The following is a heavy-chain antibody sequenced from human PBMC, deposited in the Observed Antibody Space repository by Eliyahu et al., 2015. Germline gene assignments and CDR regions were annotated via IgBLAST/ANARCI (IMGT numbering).Heavy chain of an antibody. V-gene: IGHV3-23*01. J-gene: IGHJ4*02. CDR3: AAIIPAAHFDY. CDR1: GFPFXSYA. Sequence: EVQLLESGGGLEQPGGSLRLSXXASGFPFXSYALXWARQAPGKGLEWVSSISGSGDSTYYADSVKGRFTISRDNSKNTLYLQMNSLRAEDTAVYSCAAIIPAAHFDYWGQGTLVTVSS. D-gene: IGHD2-2*01. CDR2: ISGSGDST.